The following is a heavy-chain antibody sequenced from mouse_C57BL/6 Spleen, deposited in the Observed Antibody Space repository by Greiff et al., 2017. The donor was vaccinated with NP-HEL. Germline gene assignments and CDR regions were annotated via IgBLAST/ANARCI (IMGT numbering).Heavy chain of an antibody. CDR2: INPSNGGT. D-gene: IGHD2-4*01. CDR1: GYTFTSYW. Sequence: QVQLQQPGPELVKPGASVKLSCKASGYTFTSYWMHWVKQRPGQGLEWIGNINPSNGGTNYNEKFKSKATLTVDKSSSTAYMQLSSLTSEDAAVYYCARGRYYDCTHWYFDVWGTGTSVTVSS. V-gene: IGHV1-53*01. J-gene: IGHJ1*03. CDR3: ARGRYYDCTHWYFDV.